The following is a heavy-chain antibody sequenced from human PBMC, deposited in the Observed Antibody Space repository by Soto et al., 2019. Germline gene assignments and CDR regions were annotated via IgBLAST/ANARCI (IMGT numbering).Heavy chain of an antibody. CDR3: ARGIAARSNWFDP. V-gene: IGHV1-2*02. Sequence: ASVKVSCKASGYTFTGYYMHWVRQAPGQGLEWMGWINPNSGGTNYAQKFQGRVTMTRDTSISTAYMELSRLRSDDTAVYYCARGIAARSNWFDPWGHGTLVTVSS. D-gene: IGHD6-6*01. J-gene: IGHJ5*02. CDR2: INPNSGGT. CDR1: GYTFTGYY.